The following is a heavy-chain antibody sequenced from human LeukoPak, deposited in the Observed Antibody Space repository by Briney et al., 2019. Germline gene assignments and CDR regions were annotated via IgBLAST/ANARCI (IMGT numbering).Heavy chain of an antibody. CDR3: ARNTAKAVTFDY. J-gene: IGHJ4*02. CDR2: IYYKGRT. D-gene: IGHD6-19*01. CDR1: GGTIISYY. Sequence: RSETLSLTCTVSGGTIISYYWSWIRQPPGKGLEWIGYIYYKGRTNYNPSLKSRVTISVDTSKNQFSLKLSSVTAADTPVYYCARNTAKAVTFDYWGQGTLVTVSS. V-gene: IGHV4-59*13.